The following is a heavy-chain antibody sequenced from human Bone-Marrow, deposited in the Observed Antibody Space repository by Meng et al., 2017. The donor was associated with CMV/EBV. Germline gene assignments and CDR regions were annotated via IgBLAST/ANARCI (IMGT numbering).Heavy chain of an antibody. V-gene: IGHV3-23*01. CDR1: GFTFSSYA. J-gene: IGHJ6*01. CDR3: AKDQGYCSSTSCNYYYYYGMDV. D-gene: IGHD2-2*01. CDR2: ISGSGGST. Sequence: GESLKISCAASGFTFSSYAMSWVRQAPGKGLEWVSAISGSGGSTYYADSMKGRFTISRDNSKNTLYLQMNSLRAEDTAVYYCAKDQGYCSSTSCNYYYYYGMDVWGQGTTVTGSS.